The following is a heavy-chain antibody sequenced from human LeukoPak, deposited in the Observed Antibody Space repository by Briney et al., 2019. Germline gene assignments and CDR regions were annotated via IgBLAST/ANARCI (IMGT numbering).Heavy chain of an antibody. D-gene: IGHD4-17*01. CDR1: GYTFTGYY. Sequence: ASVKVSCKASGYTFTGYYMHWVRQAPGQGLEWMGWINPNSGGTNYAQKFQGRVTMTRDTSISTAYMELSRLRSDDTAVYYCARENADYGDYQVFDYWGQGTLVTVSS. V-gene: IGHV1-2*02. CDR3: ARENADYGDYQVFDY. CDR2: INPNSGGT. J-gene: IGHJ4*02.